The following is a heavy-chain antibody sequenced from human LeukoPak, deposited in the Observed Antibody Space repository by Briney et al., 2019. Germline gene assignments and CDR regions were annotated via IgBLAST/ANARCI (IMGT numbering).Heavy chain of an antibody. CDR2: ISSSNSYI. CDR3: VRDKAGTTPYYYYSMDV. J-gene: IGHJ6*03. Sequence: GGSLRLSCVASGFTSSSYSMNWVRQAPGKGLEWVSSISSSNSYIWYADSVKGRFTISRDNAKSSLYLQMNSLRAEDTAIYYCVRDKAGTTPYYYYSMDVWGKGTTVTVSS. D-gene: IGHD1-14*01. V-gene: IGHV3-21*01. CDR1: GFTSSSYS.